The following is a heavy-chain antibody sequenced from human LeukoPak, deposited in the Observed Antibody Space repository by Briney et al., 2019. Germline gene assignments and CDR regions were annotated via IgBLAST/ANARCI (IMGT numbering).Heavy chain of an antibody. CDR2: ISGSGGST. V-gene: IGHV3-23*01. J-gene: IGHJ4*02. CDR3: AKSLSDIVVVTADGNFDY. CDR1: GFTFSSYA. Sequence: GGSLRLSCAASGFTFSSYAMSWVRQAPGKGLEWVSAISGSGGSTYYADSVKGRFTISRDNSKNTLYLQMNSLRAEDTAVYYCAKSLSDIVVVTADGNFDYWGQGTLVTVSP. D-gene: IGHD2-21*02.